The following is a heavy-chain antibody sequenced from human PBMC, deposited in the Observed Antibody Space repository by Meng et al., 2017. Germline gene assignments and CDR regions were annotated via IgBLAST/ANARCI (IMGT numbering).Heavy chain of an antibody. D-gene: IGHD6-19*01. Sequence: ASVKVSCKASGYTFTGYYMHWVRQAPGQGLEWMGWINPNSGGTNYAQKFQGRVTMTRDPSISTAYMELSRLRSDDTAVYYCARVVAVAGTVDYWGQGTLVTVSS. V-gene: IGHV1-2*02. CDR3: ARVVAVAGTVDY. CDR1: GYTFTGYY. J-gene: IGHJ4*02. CDR2: INPNSGGT.